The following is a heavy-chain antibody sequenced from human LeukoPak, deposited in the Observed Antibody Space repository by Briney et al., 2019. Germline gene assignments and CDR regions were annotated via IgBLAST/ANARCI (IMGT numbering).Heavy chain of an antibody. V-gene: IGHV1-2*02. Sequence: ASVKVSCKASGYTFTGYYMHWVRQAPGQGLEWMGWINPNSGGTNYAQKFRGRVTMTRDTSISTAYMELSRLRSDDAAVYYCARLIIVGATWYYGMDVWGQGTTVTVSS. CDR3: ARLIIVGATWYYGMDV. D-gene: IGHD1-26*01. CDR2: INPNSGGT. J-gene: IGHJ6*02. CDR1: GYTFTGYY.